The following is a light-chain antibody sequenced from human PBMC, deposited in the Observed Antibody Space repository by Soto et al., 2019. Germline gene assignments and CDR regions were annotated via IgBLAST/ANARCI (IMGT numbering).Light chain of an antibody. Sequence: DIQMTQSPSSLSASVGDRVTITCRASQGISNDLAWYQQKPGKVPKLLIYAASILHRGIPSRFSGSGSGTDFTLTSNIQHPEDFATDYCQNYHRAPHTVGGRTKVEIK. V-gene: IGKV1-27*01. CDR3: QNYHRAPHT. CDR2: AAS. CDR1: QGISND. J-gene: IGKJ4*02.